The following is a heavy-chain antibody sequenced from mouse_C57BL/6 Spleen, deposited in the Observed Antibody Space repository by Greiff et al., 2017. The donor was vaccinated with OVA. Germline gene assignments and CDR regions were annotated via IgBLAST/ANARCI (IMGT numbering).Heavy chain of an antibody. V-gene: IGHV1-52*01. CDR1: GYTFTSYW. J-gene: IGHJ2*01. D-gene: IGHD1-1*01. CDR3: ARSQAYGSSPYYFDY. Sequence: VQLQQPGAELVRPGSSVKLSCKASGYTFTSYWMHWVKQRPIQGLEWIGNIDPSDSETHYNQKFKDKATLTVDKSSSTAYMQLSSLTSEDSAVYYCARSQAYGSSPYYFDYWGQGTTLTVSS. CDR2: IDPSDSET.